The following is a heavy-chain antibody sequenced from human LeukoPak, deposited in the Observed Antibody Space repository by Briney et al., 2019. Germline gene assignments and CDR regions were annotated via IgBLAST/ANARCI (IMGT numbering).Heavy chain of an antibody. CDR2: ISAYNGNT. CDR3: TREDSSGYNPEY. CDR1: GYTFTIYG. D-gene: IGHD3-22*01. V-gene: IGHV1-18*01. J-gene: IGHJ4*02. Sequence: ASVKVSCKASGYTFTIYGISWVRQAPGQGLEWMGWISAYNGNTNYAQKLQGRVTMTTDTSTSTAYMELRSLRHADTAVYYCTREDSSGYNPEYWGQGTLVTVSS.